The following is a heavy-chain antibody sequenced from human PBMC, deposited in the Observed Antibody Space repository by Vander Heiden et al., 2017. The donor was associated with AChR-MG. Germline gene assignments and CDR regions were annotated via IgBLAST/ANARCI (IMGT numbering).Heavy chain of an antibody. J-gene: IGHJ4*02. CDR1: GFTFSSYS. CDR3: ARIATLSILLGYYFDY. V-gene: IGHV3-48*01. Sequence: EVQLVESGGGLVQPGGSLRLSCAASGFTFSSYSMNWVRQAPGKGLEWVSYISSSSSTIYYADSVKGRFTISRDNAKNSLYLQMNSLRAEDTAVYYCARIATLSILLGYYFDYWGQGTLVTVSS. D-gene: IGHD1-26*01. CDR2: ISSSSSTI.